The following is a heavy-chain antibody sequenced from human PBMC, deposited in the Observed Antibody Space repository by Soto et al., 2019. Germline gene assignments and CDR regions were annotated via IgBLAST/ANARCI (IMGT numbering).Heavy chain of an antibody. CDR1: GGSISSSGW. V-gene: IGHV4-4*02. CDR3: ARVKASGVNFDY. D-gene: IGHD3-10*01. J-gene: IGHJ4*02. CDR2: IYHSGST. Sequence: PSETLSLTCAVSGGSISSSGWWSWVRQPPGKGLEWIGEIYHSGSTNYNPSLKSRVTISVDKSKNQFSLKLSSVTAADTAVYYCARVKASGVNFDYWGQGTLLTVSS.